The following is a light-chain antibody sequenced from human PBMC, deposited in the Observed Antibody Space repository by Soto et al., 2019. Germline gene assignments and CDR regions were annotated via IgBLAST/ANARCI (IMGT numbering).Light chain of an antibody. CDR1: QSVSSN. Sequence: EIVMTQSPATLSVSPGERATRSCRASQSVSSNLAWYQQKPGQAPRLLIYGASTRATGIPARFSGSGSGTEFTLTISSLQSEDFAVYYCQQYNNWPETFGQGIKLEIQ. V-gene: IGKV3-15*01. CDR2: GAS. CDR3: QQYNNWPET. J-gene: IGKJ2*01.